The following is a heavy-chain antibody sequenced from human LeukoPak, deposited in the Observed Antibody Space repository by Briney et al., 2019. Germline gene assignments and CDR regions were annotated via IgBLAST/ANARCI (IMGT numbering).Heavy chain of an antibody. D-gene: IGHD4-17*01. V-gene: IGHV1-2*02. Sequence: ASVKVSCKASGYTFTSYDINWVRQAPGQGLEWMGWINPNSGGTNYAQKFQGRVTMTRDTSISTAYMELSRLRSDDTAVYYCARYHSGDAFDYWGQGTLVTVSS. CDR3: ARYHSGDAFDY. CDR1: GYTFTSYD. CDR2: INPNSGGT. J-gene: IGHJ4*02.